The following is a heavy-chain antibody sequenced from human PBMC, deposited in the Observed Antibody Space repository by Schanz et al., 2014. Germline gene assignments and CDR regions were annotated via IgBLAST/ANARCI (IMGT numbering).Heavy chain of an antibody. V-gene: IGHV3-30*04. CDR1: GFTFSSYP. CDR2: ISYDGRNK. Sequence: QVQLVESGGGVVQPERSLRLSCAASGFTFSSYPMHWVRQAPGKGLEWVSEISYDGRNKKYADSVKGRFTISRDEVKHSVYLQMNSLRDDDTAVYYCARDDAWAFDYWGHGTLVTVSS. J-gene: IGHJ4*01. CDR3: ARDDAWAFDY. D-gene: IGHD7-27*01.